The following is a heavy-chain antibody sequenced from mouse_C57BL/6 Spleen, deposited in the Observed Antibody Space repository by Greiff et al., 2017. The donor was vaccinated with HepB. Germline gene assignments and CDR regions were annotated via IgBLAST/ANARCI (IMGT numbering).Heavy chain of an antibody. Sequence: EVMLVESGGGLVKPGGSLKLSCAASGFTFSDYGMHWVRQAPEKGLEWVAYISSGSSTIYYADTVKGRFTISRDNAKNTLFLQMTSLRSEDTAMYYCARGLLLWYFDVWGTGTTVTVSS. D-gene: IGHD2-3*01. V-gene: IGHV5-17*01. J-gene: IGHJ1*03. CDR3: ARGLLLWYFDV. CDR2: ISSGSSTI. CDR1: GFTFSDYG.